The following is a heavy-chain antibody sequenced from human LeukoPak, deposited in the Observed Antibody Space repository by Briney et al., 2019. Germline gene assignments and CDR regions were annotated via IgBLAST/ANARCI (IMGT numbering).Heavy chain of an antibody. Sequence: GASVKVSCMASGYTFTSYYMHWVRQAPGQGLEWMGIINPSGGSTSYAQKFQGRVTMTRDTSTSTVYMELSSLRSEDTAVYYCARELVVVVAAVYYGMDVWGQGTTVTVSS. CDR1: GYTFTSYY. J-gene: IGHJ6*02. CDR3: ARELVVVVAAVYYGMDV. V-gene: IGHV1-46*01. D-gene: IGHD2-15*01. CDR2: INPSGGST.